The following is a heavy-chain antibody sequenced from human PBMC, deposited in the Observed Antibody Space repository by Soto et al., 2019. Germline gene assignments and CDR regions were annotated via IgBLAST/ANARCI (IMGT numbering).Heavy chain of an antibody. Sequence: QVQLQQWGAGLLKPSETLSLTCAVYGGSFSGYYWSWIRQPPGKGLEWSGEINHSGSTNYNPSLKTQVTLSVDTYNNHFSLKLSSVTAADTAVYYCANLAPYGDADWYFDLWGRGTLVTVSS. CDR3: ANLAPYGDADWYFDL. CDR2: INHSGST. V-gene: IGHV4-34*01. D-gene: IGHD4-17*01. CDR1: GGSFSGYY. J-gene: IGHJ2*01.